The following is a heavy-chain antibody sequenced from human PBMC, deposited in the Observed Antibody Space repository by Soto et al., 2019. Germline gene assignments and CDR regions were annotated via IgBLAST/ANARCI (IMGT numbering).Heavy chain of an antibody. D-gene: IGHD6-25*01. CDR1: GFTLSTYW. CDR2: INSDGSSR. V-gene: IGHV3-74*01. CDR3: SIANSGPVTLHY. Sequence: EVQLVESGGGLVQPGGSLRLSCAASGFTLSTYWMHWVRQAPGKGLVWVSRINSDGSSRNYADSVKGRFTISRDNAKNTLYLHMNSLRAEDTAVYYCSIANSGPVTLHYWGQGTLVTVSS. J-gene: IGHJ4*02.